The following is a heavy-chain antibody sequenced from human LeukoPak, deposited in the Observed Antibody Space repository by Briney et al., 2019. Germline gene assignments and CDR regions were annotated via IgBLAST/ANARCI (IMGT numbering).Heavy chain of an antibody. V-gene: IGHV4-59*01. Sequence: SETLSLTCTVSGGSISSYYWSWIRQPPGKGLEWIGYIYYSGSTNYNPSLKSRVTISVDTSKNQFSLKLSSVTAADTAVYYCARGRKDYYDSSGCYYFDYWGQGTLVTVSS. J-gene: IGHJ4*02. CDR1: GGSISSYY. D-gene: IGHD3-22*01. CDR3: ARGRKDYYDSSGCYYFDY. CDR2: IYYSGST.